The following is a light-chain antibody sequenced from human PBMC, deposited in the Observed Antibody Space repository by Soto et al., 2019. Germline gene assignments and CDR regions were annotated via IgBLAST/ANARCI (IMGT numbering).Light chain of an antibody. CDR3: QQSRDWPLT. V-gene: IGKV3-11*01. CDR2: DAS. CDR1: QSVNSN. Sequence: EIVLTQSPGTLSLSPGERATLSCRASQSVNSNLAWYQQKPGQAPRLLIYDASNRATGIPGRFSGSGSGTDFTLTISSREPEDFAVYYCQQSRDWPLTFGGGTKVEIK. J-gene: IGKJ4*01.